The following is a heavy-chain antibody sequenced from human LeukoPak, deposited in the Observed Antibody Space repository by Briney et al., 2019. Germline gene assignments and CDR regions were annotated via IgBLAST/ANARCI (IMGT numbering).Heavy chain of an antibody. CDR3: ARAYGARPYYYFDS. V-gene: IGHV4-39*01. CDR2: IYYSGST. D-gene: IGHD4-17*01. J-gene: IGHJ4*02. CDR1: GGSISSSSYY. Sequence: SETLSLTCTVSGGSISSSSYYWGWIRQPPGKGLEWIGSIYYSGSTYYNPSLKSRVTISVDTSKNQFSLKVTSVTAADTAVYYCARAYGARPYYYFDSWGQGTLVTVSS.